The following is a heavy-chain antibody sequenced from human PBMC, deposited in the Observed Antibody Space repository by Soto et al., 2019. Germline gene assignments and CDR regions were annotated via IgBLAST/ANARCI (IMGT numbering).Heavy chain of an antibody. CDR1: GFTFSSYA. J-gene: IGHJ4*02. D-gene: IGHD2-2*01. CDR3: AKANSFSCSGTTCYAVYFDY. CDR2: ISGSGGRT. Sequence: EVQLLESGGGFVPPGGSLRLSCAVSGFTFSSYAMSWVRQAPGKGLEWISYISGSGGRTYYADSVKGRFTISRDNSKNTVYLEMNSLRVDDTAVYYCAKANSFSCSGTTCYAVYFDYWGQGTLVTVSS. V-gene: IGHV3-23*01.